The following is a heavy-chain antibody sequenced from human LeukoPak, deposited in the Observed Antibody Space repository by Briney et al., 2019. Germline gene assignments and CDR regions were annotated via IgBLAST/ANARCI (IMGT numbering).Heavy chain of an antibody. Sequence: ASVKVSCKPSGGTFSSYAISWVRQAPGQGLEWMGGIIPIFGTANYAQKFQGSVTITTDDSTSTAYMELSSLRSEDTAVYYCARGYSGNYPFDPWGQGTLVTVSS. J-gene: IGHJ5*02. CDR2: IIPIFGTA. CDR1: GGTFSSYA. D-gene: IGHD1-26*01. V-gene: IGHV1-69*05. CDR3: ARGYSGNYPFDP.